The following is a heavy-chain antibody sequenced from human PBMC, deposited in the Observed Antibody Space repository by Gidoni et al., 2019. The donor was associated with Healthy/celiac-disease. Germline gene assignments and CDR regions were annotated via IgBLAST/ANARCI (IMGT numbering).Heavy chain of an antibody. CDR1: GGTFSSYA. J-gene: IGHJ6*02. Sequence: QVQLVQSGAEVKKPGSSVTVSCKASGGTFSSYAISWVRQAPGQGLEWMGGIIPIFGTANYAQKFQGRVTITADKSTSTAYMELSSLRSEDTAVYYCARVIFLKDDSTYYYYGMDVWGQGTTVTVSS. D-gene: IGHD3-22*01. CDR3: ARVIFLKDDSTYYYYGMDV. CDR2: IIPIFGTA. V-gene: IGHV1-69*06.